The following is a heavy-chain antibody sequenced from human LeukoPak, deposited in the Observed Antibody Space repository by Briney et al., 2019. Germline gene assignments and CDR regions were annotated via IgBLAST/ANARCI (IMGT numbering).Heavy chain of an antibody. CDR3: AKESRISAKDY. Sequence: PGGSLRLSCAASGFTFSSYGMHRVRQAPGKGLEWVAVISYDGSNKYYADSVKGRFTISRDNSKNTLYLQMNSLRAEDTAVYYCAKESRISAKDYWGQGTLVTVSS. J-gene: IGHJ4*02. CDR2: ISYDGSNK. V-gene: IGHV3-30*18. D-gene: IGHD2-15*01. CDR1: GFTFSSYG.